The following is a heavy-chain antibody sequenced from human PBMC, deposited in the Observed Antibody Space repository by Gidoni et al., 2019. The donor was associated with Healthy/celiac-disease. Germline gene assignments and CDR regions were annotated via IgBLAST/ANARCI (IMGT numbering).Heavy chain of an antibody. CDR2: IIPIFGTA. D-gene: IGHD2-15*01. CDR3: ARGPYCSGGSCYPSYYYGMDV. V-gene: IGHV1-69*01. CDR1: GGTFSSYA. Sequence: QVQLVQSGAEVKKPGSSVKVSCKASGGTFSSYAISWGRQAPGQGLEWMGGIIPIFGTANYAQKFQGRVTITADESTSTAYMELSSLRSEDTAVYYCARGPYCSGGSCYPSYYYGMDVWGQGTTVTVSS. J-gene: IGHJ6*02.